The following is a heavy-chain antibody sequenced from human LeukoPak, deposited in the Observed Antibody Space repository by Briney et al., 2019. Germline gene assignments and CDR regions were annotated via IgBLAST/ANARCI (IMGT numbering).Heavy chain of an antibody. V-gene: IGHV3-7*01. D-gene: IGHD5-24*01. CDR1: GFTFSSYW. J-gene: IGHJ6*03. Sequence: GGSLRLSCAASGFTFSSYWMSWVRQAPGKGLEWVANIKQDGSEKYYVDSVKGRFTISRDNAKNSLYLQMNSLRAEDTAVYYCARFSRRWLQFRDYYYYMDAWGKGTTVTVSS. CDR3: ARFSRRWLQFRDYYYYMDA. CDR2: IKQDGSEK.